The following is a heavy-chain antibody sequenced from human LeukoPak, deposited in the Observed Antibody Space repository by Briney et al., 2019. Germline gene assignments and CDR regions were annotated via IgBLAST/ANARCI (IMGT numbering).Heavy chain of an antibody. Sequence: SETLSLTCTVSGGSIRSNYWGWIRQTPGKGLEWIGSIYYGGSTHYNASLRSRVTTSVDTSKNQFSLKLSSVTAADTAAYYCAKSTYYYDTFVNAFDFWGQGRVVTVSS. D-gene: IGHD3-22*01. V-gene: IGHV4-39*07. CDR3: AKSTYYYDTFVNAFDF. CDR2: IYYGGST. CDR1: GGSIRSNY. J-gene: IGHJ3*01.